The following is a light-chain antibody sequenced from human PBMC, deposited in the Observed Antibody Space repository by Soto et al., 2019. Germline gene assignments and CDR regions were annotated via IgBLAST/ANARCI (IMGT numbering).Light chain of an antibody. CDR2: ATS. V-gene: IGKV1-6*01. CDR1: QGIRGD. Sequence: AIQMTQSPSSLSASLGDRVTITCRASQGIRGDLGWYQQKPGKAPKLLISATSTLQSGVPSRFSGRGSGTNFTLPISGLQPEDFATYYCIQDIISPLTLGQVTKV. J-gene: IGKJ1*01. CDR3: IQDIISPLT.